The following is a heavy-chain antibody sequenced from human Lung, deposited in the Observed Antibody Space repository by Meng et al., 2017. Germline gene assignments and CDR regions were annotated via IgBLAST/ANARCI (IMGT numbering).Heavy chain of an antibody. J-gene: IGHJ4*02. D-gene: IGHD6-13*01. CDR1: GYNFPDYW. V-gene: IGHV1-2*06. CDR2: IDPKSGDT. Sequence: QVEAVKAGAEVKKPGASVKVSCKPSGYNFPDYWLHWVRRAPGQGLEWMGRIDPKSGDTHYAQRFQGRVTMTGDTSISTAYMELSGLRSDDTAMYYCARDEDISAAGKLFGDYWGQGTLVTVSS. CDR3: ARDEDISAAGKLFGDY.